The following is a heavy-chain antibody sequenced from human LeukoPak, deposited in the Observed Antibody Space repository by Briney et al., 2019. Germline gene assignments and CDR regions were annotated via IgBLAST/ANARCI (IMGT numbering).Heavy chain of an antibody. Sequence: GRSLRLSCVASGFTFDDYAMHWVRHAPGKGLQWVSGISWNSGNMGYADSVEGRFTISRDSAKNSLYLQMNSLRAEDTALYYCAKDMEGYYGSGSGYGMDVWGQGTTVTVSS. D-gene: IGHD3-10*01. J-gene: IGHJ6*02. V-gene: IGHV3-9*01. CDR2: ISWNSGNM. CDR3: AKDMEGYYGSGSGYGMDV. CDR1: GFTFDDYA.